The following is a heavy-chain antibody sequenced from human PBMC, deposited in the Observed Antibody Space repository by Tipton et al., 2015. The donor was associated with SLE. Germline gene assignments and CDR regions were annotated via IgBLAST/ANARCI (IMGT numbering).Heavy chain of an antibody. CDR1: GYRLNDYG. V-gene: IGHV1-18*01. CDR3: AKLGFQYYSMDA. Sequence: QSGAEVKKPGASVKVSCQASGYRLNDYGISWVRQAPGQGLEWVGWINAYNDHVNYAQKFQDRVTMTADKSTSTAYMELRSLTPDDTGVYYCAKLGFQYYSMDAWGKGTTVTVSS. D-gene: IGHD1-26*01. CDR2: INAYNDHV. J-gene: IGHJ6*03.